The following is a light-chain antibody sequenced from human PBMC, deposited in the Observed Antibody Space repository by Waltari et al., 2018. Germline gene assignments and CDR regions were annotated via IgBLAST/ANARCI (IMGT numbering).Light chain of an antibody. Sequence: QSALSQPASVSGSPGQSLTITCTGASTDLASYNLVAWYQHHPNRAPKLIIYEATKRPSGISHRFSGAKSGAPASLRISGLQADDEADYYCCSYTGSSTSYGCGGGTKVTVL. CDR1: STDLASYNL. J-gene: IGLJ1*01. CDR3: CSYTGSSTSYG. CDR2: EAT. V-gene: IGLV2-23*01.